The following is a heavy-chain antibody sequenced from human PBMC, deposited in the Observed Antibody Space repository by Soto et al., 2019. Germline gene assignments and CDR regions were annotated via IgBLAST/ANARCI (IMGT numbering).Heavy chain of an antibody. CDR1: GFTFSSYS. D-gene: IGHD5-12*01. CDR3: ARQYIEYGDRGYYFDY. Sequence: GGSLRLSCAASGFTFSSYSMNWVRQAPGKGLEWVSYISSSSSTIYYADSVKGRFTISRDNAKNSLYLQMNSLRAEDTAVYYCARQYIEYGDRGYYFDYWGQGTLVTVSS. V-gene: IGHV3-48*01. CDR2: ISSSSSTI. J-gene: IGHJ4*02.